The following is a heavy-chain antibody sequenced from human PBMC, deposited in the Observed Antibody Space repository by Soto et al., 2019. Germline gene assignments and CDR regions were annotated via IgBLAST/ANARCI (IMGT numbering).Heavy chain of an antibody. V-gene: IGHV1-8*01. CDR1: GYTFTSYD. CDR3: ARDYYGNYGMDV. CDR2: MNPNSGNT. Sequence: QVQLVQSGAEVKKPGASVKVSCKASGYTFTSYDINCVRQATGQGLEWIGWMNPNSGNTGYAQKFQGRVTMTRNTSISPAYMELSSLRSEDTAVYYCARDYYGNYGMDVWGQGTTVTVSS. J-gene: IGHJ6*02. D-gene: IGHD3-10*01.